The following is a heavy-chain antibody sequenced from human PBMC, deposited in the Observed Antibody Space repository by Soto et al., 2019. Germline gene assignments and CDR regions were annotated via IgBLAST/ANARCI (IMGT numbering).Heavy chain of an antibody. CDR2: INHSGST. CDR1: GGSFSGYY. V-gene: IGHV4-34*01. J-gene: IGHJ4*02. CDR3: ARDKITGLFDY. Sequence: QVQLQQWGAGLLKPSETLSLTCAVYGGSFSGYYWTWIRQPPGTGLEWIGEINHSGSTNYNPSLKGRVALSVAASKNQFSLTLTSVTAADKDVYYCARDKITGLFDYWGQGTLVTVSS. D-gene: IGHD2-8*02.